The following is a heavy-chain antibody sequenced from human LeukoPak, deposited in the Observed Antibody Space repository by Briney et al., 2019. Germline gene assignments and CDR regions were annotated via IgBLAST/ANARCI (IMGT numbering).Heavy chain of an antibody. Sequence: PGGSLRLSCAASAFTFSSYAMSWVRQAPGKGLEWVSAITGSGGYTYYAASVKGRFTISRDNSNNTLYLQMNSLRAEDTAVYYCAKLGPELHQYGDYKQSDYWGQGTLVTVSS. J-gene: IGHJ4*02. CDR3: AKLGPELHQYGDYKQSDY. V-gene: IGHV3-23*01. CDR2: ITGSGGYT. CDR1: AFTFSSYA. D-gene: IGHD4-17*01.